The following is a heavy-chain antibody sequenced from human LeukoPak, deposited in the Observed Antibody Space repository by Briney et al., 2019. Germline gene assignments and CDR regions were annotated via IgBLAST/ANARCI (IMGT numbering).Heavy chain of an antibody. J-gene: IGHJ6*03. CDR3: ARSHYDFWSGRGYYYYYYMDV. CDR2: IIPIFGTA. D-gene: IGHD3-3*01. Sequence: SVKVSCKASGGTFSSYAISWVRQAPGQGLEWMGGIIPIFGTANYAQKFQGRVTITTDESTSTAYMELSSLRSEDTAVYYCARSHYDFWSGRGYYYYYYMDVWGKGTTVTVSS. CDR1: GGTFSSYA. V-gene: IGHV1-69*05.